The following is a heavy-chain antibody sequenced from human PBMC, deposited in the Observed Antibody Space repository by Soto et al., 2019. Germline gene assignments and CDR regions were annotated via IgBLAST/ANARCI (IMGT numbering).Heavy chain of an antibody. J-gene: IGHJ4*02. Sequence: QVHLVESGGGAVQPGRSLRLSCAAPGFTFSTYGMHWVRQAPGKGLEWVAVTWYDGSNSFYADSVKGRFTISRDNSKRTLYLQMDRLRVEDTAVYYCARDCSGGSCYYLDNWGQGTLVSVSS. CDR3: ARDCSGGSCYYLDN. CDR1: GFTFSTYG. D-gene: IGHD2-15*01. V-gene: IGHV3-33*01. CDR2: TWYDGSNS.